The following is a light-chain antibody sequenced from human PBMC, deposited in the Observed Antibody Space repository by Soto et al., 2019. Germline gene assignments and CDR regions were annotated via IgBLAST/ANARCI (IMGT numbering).Light chain of an antibody. Sequence: ESMLTQSPGTLSLSPGERATLSCRASRSVSSRYISWYQQKAGQAPTLLIYGASIRATGIPDRFSGSGYGTVFTLTISRMEAEDFAVYYCQQFGDSPPAFTFGQGTKLEI. CDR1: RSVSSRY. V-gene: IGKV3-20*01. J-gene: IGKJ2*01. CDR3: QQFGDSPPAFT. CDR2: GAS.